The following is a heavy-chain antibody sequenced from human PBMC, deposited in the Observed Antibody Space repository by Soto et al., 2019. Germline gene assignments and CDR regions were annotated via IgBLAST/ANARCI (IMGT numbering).Heavy chain of an antibody. CDR3: ARDYYGSGSYLPGFQH. Sequence: GVSVKVSCKASGYTFTGYYMHWVRQAPGQGLEWMGWINPNSGGTNYAQKFQGWVTMTRDTSISTAYMELSRLRSDDTAVYYCARDYYGSGSYLPGFQHWGQGTLVTVSS. J-gene: IGHJ1*01. V-gene: IGHV1-2*04. CDR1: GYTFTGYY. D-gene: IGHD3-10*01. CDR2: INPNSGGT.